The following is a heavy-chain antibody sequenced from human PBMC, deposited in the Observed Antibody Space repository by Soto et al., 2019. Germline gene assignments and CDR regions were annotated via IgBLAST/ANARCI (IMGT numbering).Heavy chain of an antibody. D-gene: IGHD3-22*01. CDR2: ISAYNGNT. Sequence: ASVKVSCKASGYTFTSYGISWVRQAPGQGLEWMGWISAYNGNTNYAQKLQGRVTMTTDTSTSTAYMELRSLRSDDTAAYYCAREAHQYYYDSSGYYYSPWFDPWGQGTLVTVSS. CDR3: AREAHQYYYDSSGYYYSPWFDP. V-gene: IGHV1-18*01. CDR1: GYTFTSYG. J-gene: IGHJ5*02.